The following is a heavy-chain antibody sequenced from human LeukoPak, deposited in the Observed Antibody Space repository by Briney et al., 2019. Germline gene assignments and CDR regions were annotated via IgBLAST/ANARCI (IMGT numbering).Heavy chain of an antibody. CDR1: GFTFGDYV. Sequence: PGGSLRLSCTASGFTFGDYVMTWVRQAPGKGVEWVVLIRSKNYGATTEYAASVKGRFTISRDDSKSIAYLQMNSLKTEDTALYYCTREVSGHCGQGTLVTVSS. CDR3: TREVSGH. CDR2: IRSKNYGATT. V-gene: IGHV3-49*04. D-gene: IGHD3-10*01. J-gene: IGHJ4*02.